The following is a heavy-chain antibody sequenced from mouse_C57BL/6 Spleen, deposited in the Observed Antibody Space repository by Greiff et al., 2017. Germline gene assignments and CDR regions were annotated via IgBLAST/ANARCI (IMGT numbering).Heavy chain of an antibody. J-gene: IGHJ4*01. V-gene: IGHV1-69*01. CDR2: IDPSDSYT. Sequence: QVQLQQPGAELVMPGASVKLSCKASGYTFTSYWMHWVKQRPGQGLEWIGEIDPSDSYTNYNQKFKGKSTLTVDKSSSTAYMQLSSLTSEDSAVYYCARDHCYGSSPRAMDYWGQGTSVTVSS. CDR1: GYTFTSYW. D-gene: IGHD1-1*01. CDR3: ARDHCYGSSPRAMDY.